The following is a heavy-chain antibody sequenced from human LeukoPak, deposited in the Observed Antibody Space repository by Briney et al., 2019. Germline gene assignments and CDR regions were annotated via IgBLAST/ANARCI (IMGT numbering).Heavy chain of an antibody. CDR2: INPNSGGT. CDR1: GYTFTGYC. D-gene: IGHD2-2*02. CDR3: ARATCSSTSCYIGY. V-gene: IGHV1-2*02. Sequence: ASVKVSCKASGYTFTGYCMHWVRQAPGQGLEWMGWINPNSGGTNYAQKFQGRVTMTRDTSISTAYMELSRLRSDDTAVYYCARATCSSTSCYIGYWGQGTLVTVSS. J-gene: IGHJ4*02.